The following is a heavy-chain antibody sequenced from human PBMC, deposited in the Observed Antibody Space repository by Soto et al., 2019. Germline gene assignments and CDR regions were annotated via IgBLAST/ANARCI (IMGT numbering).Heavy chain of an antibody. CDR2: IIPIFGTA. CDR1: GGTFSSYA. Sequence: ASVKVSCKASGGTFSSYAISRVRQAPGQGLEWMGGIIPIFGTANYAQKFQGRVTITADESTSTAYMELSSLRSEDTAVYYCARSSIYDSSGYLFDYWGQGTLVTVSS. D-gene: IGHD3-22*01. V-gene: IGHV1-69*13. CDR3: ARSSIYDSSGYLFDY. J-gene: IGHJ4*02.